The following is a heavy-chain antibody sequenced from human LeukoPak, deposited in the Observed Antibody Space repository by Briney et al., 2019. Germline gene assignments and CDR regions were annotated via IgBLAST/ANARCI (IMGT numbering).Heavy chain of an antibody. D-gene: IGHD6-6*01. CDR1: GGSISSGSYY. CDR3: ARDLEEAARFNYYMDV. J-gene: IGHJ6*03. CDR2: IYTSGST. V-gene: IGHV4-61*02. Sequence: PSETLSLTCTVSGGSISSGSYYWSWIRQPAGKGLEWIGRIYTSGSTNYNPSLKSRVTISVDTSKNQFSLKLSSVTAADTAVYYCARDLEEAARFNYYMDVWGKGTTVTVSS.